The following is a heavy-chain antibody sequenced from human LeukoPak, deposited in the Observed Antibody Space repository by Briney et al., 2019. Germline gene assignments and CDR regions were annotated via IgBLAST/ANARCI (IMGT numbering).Heavy chain of an antibody. CDR2: ISGSGGGT. V-gene: IGHV3-23*01. J-gene: IGHJ4*02. CDR1: GFIFRTYG. D-gene: IGHD6-19*01. CDR3: AKCSSGWYSVEY. Sequence: TGGSLRLSCAASGFIFRTYGMSGVRQAPGRGLEWVSSISGSGGGTYSADSVKGRFTISRDNSKNTLWLQMNSLRAEDTAVYYCAKCSSGWYSVEYWGQGTLVTVSS.